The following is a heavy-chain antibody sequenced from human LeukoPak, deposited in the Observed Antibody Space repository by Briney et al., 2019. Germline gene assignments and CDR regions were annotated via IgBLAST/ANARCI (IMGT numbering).Heavy chain of an antibody. J-gene: IGHJ4*02. D-gene: IGHD1-26*01. CDR2: MNPNSGNT. V-gene: IGHV1-8*01. CDR3: AREVVGATTYYFDY. CDR1: GYTFTSYD. Sequence: ASVKVSCKASGYTFTSYDINWVRQATGQGLEWMGWMNPNSGNTGYAQKFQGRVTMTRNTSISTAYMELSSLRSEDTAVYYCAREVVGATTYYFDYWGQGTLVTVSS.